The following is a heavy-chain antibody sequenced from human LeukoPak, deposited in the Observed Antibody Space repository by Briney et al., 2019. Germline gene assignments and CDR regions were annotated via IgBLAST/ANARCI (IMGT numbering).Heavy chain of an antibody. Sequence: SVKVSCKASGGTFSSYAISWVRQAPGQGLEWMGGIIPIFGTANYAQKFQGRVTITTDESTSTAYMELSSLRSEDTAVYYCARATYYYDSSGYYWYYYYYMDVWGKGTTVTVSS. CDR1: GGTFSSYA. CDR3: ARATYYYDSSGYYWYYYYYMDV. CDR2: IIPIFGTA. V-gene: IGHV1-69*05. D-gene: IGHD3-22*01. J-gene: IGHJ6*03.